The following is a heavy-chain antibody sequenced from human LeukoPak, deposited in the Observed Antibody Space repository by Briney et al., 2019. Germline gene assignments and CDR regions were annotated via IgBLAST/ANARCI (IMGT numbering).Heavy chain of an antibody. CDR1: GGSINYYF. Sequence: SETLSLTCTVSGGSINYYFWSWIRQPAGKGLEWIGRVYSDGTTKYNPSLKSRVIMSVDMSKNQLSLKLTSVTAADTAVYYCARDKSGSLFNWFDPWGQGTLISVSS. D-gene: IGHD1-26*01. CDR2: VYSDGTT. V-gene: IGHV4-4*07. J-gene: IGHJ5*02. CDR3: ARDKSGSLFNWFDP.